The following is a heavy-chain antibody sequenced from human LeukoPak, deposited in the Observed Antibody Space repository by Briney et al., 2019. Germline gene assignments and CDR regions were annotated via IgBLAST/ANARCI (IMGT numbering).Heavy chain of an antibody. D-gene: IGHD3-10*01. CDR3: ARRYGSGSYPLSWFDP. CDR2: IYYSGST. CDR1: GGSISSYY. Sequence: PSETLSLTCTVSGGSISSYYWSWIRQPPGKGLEWIGYIYYSGSTNYNPSLKSRVTISVDTSKNQFSLKLSSVTAADTAVYYCARRYGSGSYPLSWFDPWGQGTLVTVSS. V-gene: IGHV4-59*01. J-gene: IGHJ5*02.